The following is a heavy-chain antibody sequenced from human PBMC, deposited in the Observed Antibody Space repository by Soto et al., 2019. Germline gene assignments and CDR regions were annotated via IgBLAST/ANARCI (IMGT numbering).Heavy chain of an antibody. V-gene: IGHV4-59*01. CDR3: ARSFYP. J-gene: IGHJ5*02. CDR1: GGSISNYQ. Sequence: QVQLQESGPGLVKPSETLSLTCTVSGGSISNYQWSWVRQPPGKRLEWIGYIYYNGTTSYNPSLKSRVTISVDMSMNHLSLTLTSVTAADTAVYYCARSFYPWGQGTLVTVSS. CDR2: IYYNGTT. D-gene: IGHD3-3*01.